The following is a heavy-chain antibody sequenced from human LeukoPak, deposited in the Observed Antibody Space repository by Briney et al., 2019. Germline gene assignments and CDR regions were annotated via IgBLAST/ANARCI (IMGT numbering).Heavy chain of an antibody. Sequence: SETLSLTCTVSGGSISSGGYYWSWIRQHPGKGLEWIGYIYYSGSTYYNPSLKSRVTISVDTSKNQFSLKLSSVTAADTAVYYCARDFKVTGYYGMDVWGQGTTVTVSS. V-gene: IGHV4-31*03. CDR3: ARDFKVTGYYGMDV. CDR2: IYYSGST. D-gene: IGHD1-14*01. J-gene: IGHJ6*02. CDR1: GGSISSGGYY.